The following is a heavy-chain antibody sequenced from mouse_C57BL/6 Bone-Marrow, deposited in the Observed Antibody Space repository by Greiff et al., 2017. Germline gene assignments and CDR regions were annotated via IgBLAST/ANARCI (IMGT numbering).Heavy chain of an antibody. CDR2: INPNNGGT. CDR1: GYTFTDYN. J-gene: IGHJ2*01. CDR3: ARGGDDGYSYYFDD. D-gene: IGHD2-3*01. V-gene: IGHV1-22*01. Sequence: EVQLQQSGPELVKPGASVKMSCKASGYTFTDYNMHWVKQSPGKSLEWIGYINPNNGGTSYNQKFKGKATLTVNKSSSTAYMELRSLTSEDSAVYYCARGGDDGYSYYFDDWGQGTTLTVSS.